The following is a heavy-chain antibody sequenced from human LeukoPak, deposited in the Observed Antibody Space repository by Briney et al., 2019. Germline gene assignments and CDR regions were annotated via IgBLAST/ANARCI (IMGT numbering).Heavy chain of an antibody. CDR3: ARDCSGGSCYGAFDI. D-gene: IGHD2-15*01. J-gene: IGHJ3*02. Sequence: PSETLSLTCTVSGGSISSGAYYWTWIRQHPGNGLEWIGYIYDSGSTYYNPSLKSRITISVDTSENRFSLKLSSVTATDTAVYYCARDCSGGSCYGAFDIWGQGTMVTVSS. V-gene: IGHV4-30-4*08. CDR1: GGSISSGAYY. CDR2: IYDSGST.